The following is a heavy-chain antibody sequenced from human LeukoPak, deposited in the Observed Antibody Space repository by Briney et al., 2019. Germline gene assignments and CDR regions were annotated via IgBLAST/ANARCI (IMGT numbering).Heavy chain of an antibody. CDR1: GGSISSNNYY. CDR3: ARDQVWWPLGSLSYYMDV. D-gene: IGHD4/OR15-4a*01. J-gene: IGHJ6*03. V-gene: IGHV4-61*02. CDR2: IYASGST. Sequence: SETLSLTCTVSGGSISSNNYYWRWIRQPAGKGLEWIGRIYASGSTNYNPSLKSRVTMSVDTSKNQFSLKLSSVTAADTAVYYCARDQVWWPLGSLSYYMDVWGKGTTVTVSS.